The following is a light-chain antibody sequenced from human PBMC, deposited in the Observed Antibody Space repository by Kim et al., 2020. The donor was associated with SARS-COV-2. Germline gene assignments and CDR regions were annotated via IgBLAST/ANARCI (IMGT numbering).Light chain of an antibody. V-gene: IGLV3-19*01. CDR2: GKN. CDR3: FSRDSSGNHWV. Sequence: ALGQTVRITCQGDRFRRYYASWYQLKPGQAPILVMYGKNSRPSGIPDRFSGSSSGNTATLTITGAQAEDEADYYCFSRDSSGNHWVFGGGTQLTVL. CDR1: RFRRYY. J-gene: IGLJ3*02.